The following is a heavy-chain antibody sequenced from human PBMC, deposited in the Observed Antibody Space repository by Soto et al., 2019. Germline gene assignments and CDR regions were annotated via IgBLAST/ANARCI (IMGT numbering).Heavy chain of an antibody. CDR2: VSASART. D-gene: IGHD1-26*01. Sequence: QVQLQESGPGLVKPSETLSLTCTVSGDSISHVYWSWIRQPAGQGLESLGRVSASARTNYNPSLQSRVSMSPDTSKNQFSLRLTSVSAADTAVYFCATGMGSYFDLWGRGTLVIVSS. CDR1: GDSISHVY. CDR3: ATGMGSYFDL. J-gene: IGHJ2*01. V-gene: IGHV4-4*07.